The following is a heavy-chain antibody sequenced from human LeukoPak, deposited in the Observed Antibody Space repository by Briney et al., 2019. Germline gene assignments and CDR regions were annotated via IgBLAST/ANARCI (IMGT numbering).Heavy chain of an antibody. CDR3: AREYNSGWFP. D-gene: IGHD6-19*01. J-gene: IGHJ5*02. Sequence: ASVKVSCKAFGYPFTGYYIQWVRQAPGQGLEWMGRLKSNTGGANYAQKFQGRVTLTRDTSITTAYMELSRLRPDDTAVYYCAREYNSGWFPWGQGTLVTVSS. CDR1: GYPFTGYY. CDR2: LKSNTGGA. V-gene: IGHV1-2*06.